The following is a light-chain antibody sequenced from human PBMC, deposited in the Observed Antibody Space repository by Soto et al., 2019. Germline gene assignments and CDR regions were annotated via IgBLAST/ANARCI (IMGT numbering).Light chain of an antibody. Sequence: EIVMTQSPATLSVSPGGRATLSCRASQGVGNNLAWYQQKPGLAPRLLIFDTFTRATGVPARFSGSGSGTAFTLTISSLQSEDFAIYYCQQYNSWPPALTFGGGTKVDIK. CDR1: QGVGNN. CDR2: DTF. J-gene: IGKJ4*01. CDR3: QQYNSWPPALT. V-gene: IGKV3-15*01.